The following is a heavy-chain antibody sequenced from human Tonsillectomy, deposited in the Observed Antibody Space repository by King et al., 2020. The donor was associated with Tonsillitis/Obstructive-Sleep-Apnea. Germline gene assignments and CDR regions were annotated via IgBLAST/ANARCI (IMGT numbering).Heavy chain of an antibody. CDR3: AREDLVVVPAARGDSFDI. V-gene: IGHV4-34*01. J-gene: IGHJ3*02. Sequence: VQLQQWGAGLLKPSETLSLTCAVYGGSFSGYYWSWIRQPPGKGLEWIGEINHSGSTNYNPSLNSRVTISVDTSKNQFSLKLSSLTAADTAVYYCAREDLVVVPAARGDSFDIWGQGTMVTVSS. CDR1: GGSFSGYY. CDR2: INHSGST. D-gene: IGHD2-2*01.